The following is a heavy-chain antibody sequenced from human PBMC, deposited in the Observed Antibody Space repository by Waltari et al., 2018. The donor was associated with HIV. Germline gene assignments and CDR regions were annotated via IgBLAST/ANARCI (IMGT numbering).Heavy chain of an antibody. V-gene: IGHV3-23*01. CDR3: GQDPRSYGWSRFGN. J-gene: IGHJ4*02. D-gene: IGHD3-10*01. CDR2: ITVNGLST. CDR1: GFTFSNYA. Sequence: EVQLLESGGGLVQPGGSLRLSCSASGFTFSNYAMNWVRQTPGRGLGCVSAITVNGLSTYDADSVRGRFTISRDDSKNTLFRQMNSLMAEDTAVYYCGQDPRSYGWSRFGNWGQGTLVTVSS.